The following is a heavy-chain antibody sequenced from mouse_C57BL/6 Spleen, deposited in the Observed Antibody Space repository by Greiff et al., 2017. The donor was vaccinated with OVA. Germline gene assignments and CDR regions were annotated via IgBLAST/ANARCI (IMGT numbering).Heavy chain of an antibody. V-gene: IGHV3-6*01. CDR1: GYSITSGYY. J-gene: IGHJ2*01. CDR3: AREGIYFDC. Sequence: ESGPGLVKPSQSLSLTCSVTGYSITSGYYWNWIRQFPGNKLEWMGYISYDGSNNYNPSLKNRISITRDTSKNQFFLKLNSVTTEDTATYYCAREGIYFDCWGQGTTLTVSS. CDR2: ISYDGSN.